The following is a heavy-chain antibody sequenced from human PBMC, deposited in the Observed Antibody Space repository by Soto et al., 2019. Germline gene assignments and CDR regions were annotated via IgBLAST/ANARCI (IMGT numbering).Heavy chain of an antibody. J-gene: IGHJ4*02. CDR2: MNEDGSEI. D-gene: IGHD2-2*01. CDR1: GFNFRGYW. V-gene: IGHV3-7*01. CDR3: VRDVGFDYAN. Sequence: EVQLVESGGALVQPGGSLRISCVGSGFNFRGYWMSWVRQAPGKGLEWVATMNEDGSEIYYVGSVKGRFAISRDNDDNSLHLQMSFVSAEDTGVYFCVRDVGFDYANWGQGALVTVSS.